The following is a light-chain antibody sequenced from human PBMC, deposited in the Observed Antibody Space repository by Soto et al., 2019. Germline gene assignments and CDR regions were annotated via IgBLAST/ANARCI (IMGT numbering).Light chain of an antibody. CDR3: QHYGRSAYT. J-gene: IGKJ2*01. Sequence: ELVLTQSPGTLSLSPGERATLSCRASQSVSSNYLAWYQQKPGQAHRLLIYGASSRATGIPDRFSGSGSGTDFTLTISRLEPEDFAVYYCQHYGRSAYTFGQGNTLAIK. CDR1: QSVSSNY. CDR2: GAS. V-gene: IGKV3-20*01.